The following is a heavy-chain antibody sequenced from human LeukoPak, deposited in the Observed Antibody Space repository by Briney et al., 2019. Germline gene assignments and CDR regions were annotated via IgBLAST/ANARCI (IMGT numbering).Heavy chain of an antibody. CDR1: GFTFSSYG. CDR2: ISGSGGST. CDR3: AKGGPYYDILTGSDY. V-gene: IGHV3-23*01. D-gene: IGHD3-9*01. Sequence: PGGTLRLSCAASGFTFSSYGMSWVRQAPGKGLEWVSAISGSGGSTYYADSVKGRFTISRDNSKNTLYLQMNSLRAEDTAVYYCAKGGPYYDILTGSDYWGQGTLVAVSS. J-gene: IGHJ4*02.